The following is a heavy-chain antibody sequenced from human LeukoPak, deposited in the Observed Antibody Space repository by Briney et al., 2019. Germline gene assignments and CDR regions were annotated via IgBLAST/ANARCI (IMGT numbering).Heavy chain of an antibody. Sequence: SETLSLTCTVSGGSISSGGYYWSWIRQHPGKGLEWIGYIYYSGSTYYNPSLKSRVTISADTSKNQFSLKLSSVTAADTAVYYCARDRDDYSNYRTDYYYGMDVWGQGTTVTVS. CDR1: GGSISSGGYY. J-gene: IGHJ6*02. D-gene: IGHD4-11*01. V-gene: IGHV4-31*03. CDR2: IYYSGST. CDR3: ARDRDDYSNYRTDYYYGMDV.